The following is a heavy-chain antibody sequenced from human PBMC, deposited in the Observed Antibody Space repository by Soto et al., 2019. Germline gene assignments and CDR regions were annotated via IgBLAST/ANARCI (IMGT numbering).Heavy chain of an antibody. CDR1: GFSFSDYY. CDR3: ARDPLVEMATIGAFDI. CDR2: ISSSGSAI. D-gene: IGHD5-12*01. V-gene: IGHV3-11*01. Sequence: GGSLRLSCAASGFSFSDYYMSWIRQAPGKGLEWVSYISSSGSAIYYADSVKGRFTISRDNAKNSLYLQMNSLRAEDTAVYYCARDPLVEMATIGAFDIWGQGTMVTVSS. J-gene: IGHJ3*02.